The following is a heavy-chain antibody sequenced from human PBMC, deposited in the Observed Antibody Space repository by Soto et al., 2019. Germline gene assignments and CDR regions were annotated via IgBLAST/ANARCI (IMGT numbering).Heavy chain of an antibody. CDR1: GFTFSSYG. D-gene: IGHD3-3*01. V-gene: IGHV3-33*01. Sequence: PGGSLRLSCAASGFTFSSYGMHWVRQAPGKGLEWVAVIWYDGSNKYYADSVKGRFTISRDNSKNTLYLQMNSLRAEDTAVYYCARGTRLPDDITIFGVVIISEDYYYMDVWGKGTTVTVSS. J-gene: IGHJ6*03. CDR3: ARGTRLPDDITIFGVVIISEDYYYMDV. CDR2: IWYDGSNK.